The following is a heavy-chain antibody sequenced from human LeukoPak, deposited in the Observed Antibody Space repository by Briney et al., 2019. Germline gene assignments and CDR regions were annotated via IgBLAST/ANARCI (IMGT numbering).Heavy chain of an antibody. V-gene: IGHV4-39*07. D-gene: IGHD6-6*01. J-gene: IGHJ4*02. CDR1: GASISNGPYY. CDR3: ARGDIAARPNY. Sequence: PSETLSLTCTVSGASISNGPYYWAWIRQSPGKGLEWIGSIYSSGTTYYNPSLRSRVTISEHTSENQFSLQLTSVTAADTAVYYCARGDIAARPNYWGQGTLVTVSS. CDR2: IYSSGTT.